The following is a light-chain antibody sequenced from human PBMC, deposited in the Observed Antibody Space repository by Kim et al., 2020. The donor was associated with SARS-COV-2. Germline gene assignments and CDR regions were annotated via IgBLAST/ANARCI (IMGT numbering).Light chain of an antibody. Sequence: SPGERATLSCTASQTISGNYLAWYQPTPGQAPRVLIHGASSRATGIPDRFSGSGSGTDFTLTISRLEPEDFAVYYCQQYGGSPWTFGHGTKVDIK. J-gene: IGKJ1*01. CDR1: QTISGNY. CDR2: GAS. CDR3: QQYGGSPWT. V-gene: IGKV3-20*01.